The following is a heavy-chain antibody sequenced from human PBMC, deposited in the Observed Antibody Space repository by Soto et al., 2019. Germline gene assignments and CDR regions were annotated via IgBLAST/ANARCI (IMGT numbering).Heavy chain of an antibody. CDR1: GGSFNPYH. V-gene: IGHV4-34*01. J-gene: IGHJ5*01. CDR2: IDHTGRT. D-gene: IGHD7-27*01. Sequence: PSETLSLTCAVYGGSFNPYHWSFIRQPPRKRLEWIGEIDHTGRTNYNPSVKGRVTMSVDTSKNQFSLNLRSVTAADTAVYFCARSMNDHNHHHWGFDSWGQGTLVTVSS. CDR3: ARSMNDHNHHHWGFDS.